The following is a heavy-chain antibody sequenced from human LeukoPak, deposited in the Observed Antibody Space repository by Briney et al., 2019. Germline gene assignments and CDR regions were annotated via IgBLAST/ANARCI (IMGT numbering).Heavy chain of an antibody. CDR3: ARTIVPAAGRYYFDY. Sequence: GESLKISCKGSGYSFTNFRIGWVRQMPGKGLECMGIIYPGDSDTRYSPSFQGQVTISADKSISTAYLQWSSLKASDTAMYYCARTIVPAAGRYYFDYWGQGTLVTLSS. CDR1: GYSFTNFR. V-gene: IGHV5-51*01. J-gene: IGHJ4*02. D-gene: IGHD2-2*01. CDR2: IYPGDSDT.